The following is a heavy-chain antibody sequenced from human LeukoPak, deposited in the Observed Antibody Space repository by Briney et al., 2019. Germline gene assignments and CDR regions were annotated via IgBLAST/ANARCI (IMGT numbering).Heavy chain of an antibody. CDR3: ARSYSGGYLPNYYYGMDV. CDR1: GFTFSSYA. J-gene: IGHJ6*02. Sequence: GGSLRLSCAASGFTFSSYAMHWVRQAPGKGLEWVAVISYDGSNKYYADSVKGRFTVSRDNSKNTLYLQMNSLRAEDTAVYYCARSYSGGYLPNYYYGMDVWGQGTTVTVSS. V-gene: IGHV3-30-3*01. D-gene: IGHD1-26*01. CDR2: ISYDGSNK.